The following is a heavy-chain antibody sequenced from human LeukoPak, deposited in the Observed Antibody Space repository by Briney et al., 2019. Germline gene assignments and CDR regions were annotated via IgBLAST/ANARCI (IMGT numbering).Heavy chain of an antibody. CDR3: AKDLGYSSNN. D-gene: IGHD6-13*01. J-gene: IGHJ4*02. CDR1: GFTFDDYA. Sequence: GGSLRLSCGASGFTFDDYAMHWVRQAPGKGVEWVSGISWNSGSIGYADSVKGRFTISRDNAKNSLYLQMNSLRAEDTALYYCAKDLGYSSNNWGQGTLVTVSS. CDR2: ISWNSGSI. V-gene: IGHV3-9*01.